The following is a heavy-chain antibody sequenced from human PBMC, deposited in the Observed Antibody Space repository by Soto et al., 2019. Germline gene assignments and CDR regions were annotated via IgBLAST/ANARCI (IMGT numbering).Heavy chain of an antibody. V-gene: IGHV3-21*01. D-gene: IGHD4-17*01. CDR2: ISSRSSYI. J-gene: IGHJ4*02. Sequence: GGSLRLSCAASGFTFSSYTMNWVRQAPGKGLEWVSSISSRSSYIYYADSVKGRFTISRDNAKNSLYLQMNSLRAEDTAVYYCARGDYGDYFYYFDYWGQGTLVTVSS. CDR3: ARGDYGDYFYYFDY. CDR1: GFTFSSYT.